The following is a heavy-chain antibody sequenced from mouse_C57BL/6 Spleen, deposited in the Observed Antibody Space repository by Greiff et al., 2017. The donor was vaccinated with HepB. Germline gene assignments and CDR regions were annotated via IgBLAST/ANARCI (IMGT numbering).Heavy chain of an antibody. V-gene: IGHV10-3*01. CDR1: GFTFNTYA. J-gene: IGHJ3*01. Sequence: EVQGVESGGGLVQPKGSLKLSCAASGFTFNTYAMHWVRQAPGKGLEWVARIRSKSSNYATYYADSVKDRFTISRDDSQSMLYLQMNNLKTEDTAMYYCVRDRSSGYQFAYWGQGTLVTVSA. D-gene: IGHD3-2*02. CDR2: IRSKSSNYAT. CDR3: VRDRSSGYQFAY.